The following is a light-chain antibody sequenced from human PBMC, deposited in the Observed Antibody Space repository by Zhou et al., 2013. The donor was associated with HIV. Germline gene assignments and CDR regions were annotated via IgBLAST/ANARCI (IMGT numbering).Light chain of an antibody. CDR2: EVT. Sequence: QSALTQPPSASGTPGQSVTISCTGTSSDVGGYNYVAWYQHHPGKAPKIMIYEVTKRPSGVPDRFSGSKSGNTASLTVSGLQAEDEAEYYCGSYAGSSSWIFGGGTKLTAL. V-gene: IGLV2-8*01. CDR3: GSYAGSSSWI. CDR1: SSDVGGYNY. J-gene: IGLJ2*01.